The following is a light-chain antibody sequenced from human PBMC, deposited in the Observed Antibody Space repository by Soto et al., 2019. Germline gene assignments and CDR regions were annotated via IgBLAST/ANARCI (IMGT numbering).Light chain of an antibody. CDR3: QQYDNWLGT. V-gene: IGKV3D-15*01. CDR2: DAS. CDR1: QSVSSN. J-gene: IGKJ1*01. Sequence: EIVMTQSPATLSVSPGERATLSCRASQSVSSNLAWYQQTPGQAPRLLIFDASTRATGIPARFSGSGSGTEFTLTISILQSEDFAVYYCQQYDNWLGTFGQGTKVEVK.